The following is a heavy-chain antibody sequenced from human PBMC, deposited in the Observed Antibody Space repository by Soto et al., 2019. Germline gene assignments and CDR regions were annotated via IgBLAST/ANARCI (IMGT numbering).Heavy chain of an antibody. V-gene: IGHV5-51*07. D-gene: IGHD3-9*01. Sequence: VYLEQSGAEVKEPGESLKITCRASRYSFTSYWIGWAHQVPGKGLVWMGIISPADSTTTYSPSFEGQVTISADKSISTVFLQWNSLKASDTAMYYCARQELGLRYLDSWGQGTLVTVSS. CDR3: ARQELGLRYLDS. CDR1: RYSFTSYW. J-gene: IGHJ4*02. CDR2: ISPADSTT.